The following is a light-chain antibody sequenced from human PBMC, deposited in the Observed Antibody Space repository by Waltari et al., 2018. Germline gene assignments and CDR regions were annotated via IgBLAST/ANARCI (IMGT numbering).Light chain of an antibody. V-gene: IGLV2-14*03. CDR2: DVN. CDR3: SSYTTSSTYV. Sequence: QSALTQPASVSGSPGQSITISCTGTSSDIGAFKYVSWYQQHPGKAPKLIIYDVNSRPAGVSNQFSGSKAGNTASLTISGLQADDEADYYCSSYTTSSTYVLGTGTKVTVL. J-gene: IGLJ1*01. CDR1: SSDIGAFKY.